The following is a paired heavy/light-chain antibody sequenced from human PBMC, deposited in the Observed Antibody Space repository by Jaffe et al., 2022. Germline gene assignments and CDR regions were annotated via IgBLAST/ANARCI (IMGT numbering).Heavy chain of an antibody. CDR3: ARSPAVPKCGFDI. CDR1: GGSISSVTYY. J-gene: IGHJ3*02. D-gene: IGHD2-2*01. V-gene: IGHV4-39*01. CDR2: IYYDGST. Sequence: QLQLQESGPGLVKPSETLSLTCTVSGGSISSVTYYWGWMRQSPAKGLEWIGSIYYDGSTYYNPSLKSRVTISVDTSKNQFSLKLSSVTAADTAVYYCARSPAVPKCGFDIWGQGTMVTVSS.
Light chain of an antibody. J-gene: IGKJ2*01. V-gene: IGKV3-20*01. CDR1: QSLSSSY. Sequence: EIVLTQSPGTLSLSPGERATLSCRASQTSQSLSSSYLAWYQQKPGQAPRLLIYGASSRATGIPDRFSGSGSGTDFTLTISRLEPEDSAVYYCQQYGYSQDTFGQGTKLEIK. CDR3: QQYGYSQDT. CDR2: GAS.